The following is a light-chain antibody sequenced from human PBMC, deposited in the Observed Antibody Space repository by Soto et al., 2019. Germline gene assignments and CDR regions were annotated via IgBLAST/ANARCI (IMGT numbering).Light chain of an antibody. CDR3: CSYAGGTSVV. CDR2: EDI. Sequence: QSALTQPASVSGSPGQSITISCTGSSSDVGRYNLVSWYQQHPGKAPKLIIYEDIERPSGVSNRVSGSNSGNTASLTISGLQTEDEDDYYCCSYAGGTSVVFGGGTKLTVL. V-gene: IGLV2-23*01. J-gene: IGLJ2*01. CDR1: SSDVGRYNL.